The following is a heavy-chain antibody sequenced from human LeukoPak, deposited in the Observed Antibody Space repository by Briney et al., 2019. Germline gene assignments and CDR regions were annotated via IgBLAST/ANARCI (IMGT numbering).Heavy chain of an antibody. V-gene: IGHV3-23*01. D-gene: IGHD4-11*01. CDR2: LSAGAIT. J-gene: IGHJ4*02. Sequence: HTGGSLRLSCAASGFIFSNYAMSWVRQAPGKGLEWVSTLSAGAITYYTDSVKGRFTISRDNSKNTLYLQMNSLRAEDTALYYCARDSTPDYWGQGTLVTVSS. CDR3: ARDSTPDY. CDR1: GFIFSNYA.